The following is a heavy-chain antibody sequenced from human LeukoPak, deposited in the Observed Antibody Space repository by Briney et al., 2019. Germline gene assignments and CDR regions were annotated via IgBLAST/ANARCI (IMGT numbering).Heavy chain of an antibody. CDR1: GYSFTSYW. D-gene: IGHD3-22*01. V-gene: IGHV5-51*01. J-gene: IGHJ4*02. CDR2: IYPGDSDT. Sequence: ASVKVSCKGSGYSFTSYWIGWVRQMPGKGLEWMGIIYPGDSDTRYSPSFQGQVTISADKSISTAYLQWSSLKASDTAMYYCARGRYYYDSSGYYYPPFDYWGQGTLVTVSS. CDR3: ARGRYYYDSSGYYYPPFDY.